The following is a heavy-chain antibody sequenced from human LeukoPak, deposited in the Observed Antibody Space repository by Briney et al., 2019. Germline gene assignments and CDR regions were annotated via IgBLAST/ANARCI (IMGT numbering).Heavy chain of an antibody. V-gene: IGHV1-2*02. CDR3: ARDRNFDY. J-gene: IGHJ4*02. Sequence: ASVKVSCKASGYTFTGYYIHWMRQAPGQGLEWMGWINPNSGDTRFAQKFQGRVTMTGDTSITTAYMELIRLRSHDTAVYYCARDRNFDYWGQGTLVTVSS. CDR2: INPNSGDT. D-gene: IGHD1-14*01. CDR1: GYTFTGYY.